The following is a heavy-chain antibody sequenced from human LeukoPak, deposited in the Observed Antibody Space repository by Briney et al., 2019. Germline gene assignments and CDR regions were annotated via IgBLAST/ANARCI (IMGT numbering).Heavy chain of an antibody. CDR3: TTPYYDVLTGYYGY. D-gene: IGHD3-9*01. CDR2: IRSKANSYAT. CDR1: GFTFSVSA. V-gene: IGHV3-73*01. Sequence: GGSLRLSCAASGFTFSVSAMHWVRQASGKGLEWVGRIRSKANSYATAYAASVEGRFTISRDDSKNTAYLQTNSLKTEDTAVYYCTTPYYDVLTGYYGYWGQGTLVTVSS. J-gene: IGHJ4*02.